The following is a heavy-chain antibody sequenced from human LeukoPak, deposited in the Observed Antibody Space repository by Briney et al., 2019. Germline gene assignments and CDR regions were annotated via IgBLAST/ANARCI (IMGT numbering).Heavy chain of an antibody. V-gene: IGHV1-18*03. D-gene: IGHD6-19*01. CDR3: ARDGSSGWLDH. CDR2: ISPYNGNT. CDR1: GYTFTSYS. J-gene: IGHJ5*02. Sequence: GASVKVSCKASGYTFTSYSIYWVRQAPGQGLEWMGGISPYNGNTNYAQKLQGRVTMTTDTSTSTAYMELRSLRSDDIAVYYCARDGSSGWLDHWGQGALVTVSS.